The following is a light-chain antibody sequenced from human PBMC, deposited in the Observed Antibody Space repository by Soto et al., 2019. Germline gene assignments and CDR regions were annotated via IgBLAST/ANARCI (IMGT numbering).Light chain of an antibody. V-gene: IGLV2-23*01. CDR3: CSYAGSSTFYWV. CDR2: EGS. J-gene: IGLJ3*02. CDR1: SSDVGSYNL. Sequence: QSVLTQPASVSGSPGQSITISSTGTSSDVGSYNLVSWYQQHPGKAPKLMIYEGSKRPSGVSNRFSGSKSGNTASLTISGLQAEDEADYYCCSYAGSSTFYWVFGGGTKLTVL.